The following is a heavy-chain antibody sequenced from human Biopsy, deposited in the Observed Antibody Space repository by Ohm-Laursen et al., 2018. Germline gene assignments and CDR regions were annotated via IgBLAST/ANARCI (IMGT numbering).Heavy chain of an antibody. CDR3: ARAVDYYDPYYYYGLDV. CDR1: GGSVSSGGFY. Sequence: TLSLTCTVSGGSVSSGGFYWSWIRQHPGKGLEWIGYIYYSGTTYYNPSLKSLVTISVDTSKNQFSLKLNSVTAADTAVYYCARAVDYYDPYYYYGLDVWGQGTTVTVSS. D-gene: IGHD3-16*01. J-gene: IGHJ6*02. V-gene: IGHV4-31*01. CDR2: IYYSGTT.